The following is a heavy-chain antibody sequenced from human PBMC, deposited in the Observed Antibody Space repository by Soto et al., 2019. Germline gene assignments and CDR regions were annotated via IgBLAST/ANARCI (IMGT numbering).Heavy chain of an antibody. CDR1: GYTFTSYG. Sequence: QVQLVQSGAEVKKPGASVKVSCKASGYTFTSYGISWVRQAPGQGLEWMGCINAYNGNKKYAQKLQGRVTLTTDTSPRTAYMELRSLRSDDPAVYYCARDLGQQLFDYWGQGTLVTVSS. CDR3: ARDLGQQLFDY. D-gene: IGHD6-13*01. CDR2: INAYNGNK. J-gene: IGHJ4*02. V-gene: IGHV1-18*01.